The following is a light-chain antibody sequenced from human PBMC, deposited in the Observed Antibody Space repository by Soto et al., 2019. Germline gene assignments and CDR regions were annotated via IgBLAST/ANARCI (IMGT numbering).Light chain of an antibody. CDR2: DVS. CDR3: SSYTSSNTPFYV. CDR1: SSDVGGYNY. J-gene: IGLJ1*01. V-gene: IGLV2-14*03. Sequence: QSVLTQPASVSVSPGQSITISCTGTSSDVGGYNYVSWYQHHPGKAPKLMIYDVSNRPSGVSTRFSGSKSGNTASLTISGLQAEDEADYYCSSYTSSNTPFYVFGTGTKVTVL.